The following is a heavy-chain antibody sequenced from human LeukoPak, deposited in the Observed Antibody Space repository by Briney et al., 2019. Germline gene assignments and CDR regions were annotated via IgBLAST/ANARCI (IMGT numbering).Heavy chain of an antibody. V-gene: IGHV3-43*02. J-gene: IGHJ3*02. CDR1: GFTFDDYA. CDR2: ISGDGGST. D-gene: IGHD4-17*01. Sequence: QPGGSLRLSCAASGFTFDDYAMHWVRQAPGKGLEWVSLISGDGGSTYYADSVKGRFTISRDNSKNSLYLQMNSLRAEDMALYYCAKGADYYYGDRLDGAFDIWGQGTMVTVSS. CDR3: AKGADYYYGDRLDGAFDI.